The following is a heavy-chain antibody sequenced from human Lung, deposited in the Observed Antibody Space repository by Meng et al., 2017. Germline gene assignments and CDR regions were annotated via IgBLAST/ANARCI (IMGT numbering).Heavy chain of an antibody. Sequence: VQLQQWGAGLLKPSETLSLTCVVSGGSFSDYYWSWIRQPPGKGLEWIGEINHSGSTNYNPSLESQATISVDTSQNNLSLKLSSVTAADSAVYYCARGPTTMAHDFDYWGQGTLVTVSS. V-gene: IGHV4-34*01. CDR2: INHSGST. CDR3: ARGPTTMAHDFDY. CDR1: GGSFSDYY. D-gene: IGHD4-11*01. J-gene: IGHJ4*02.